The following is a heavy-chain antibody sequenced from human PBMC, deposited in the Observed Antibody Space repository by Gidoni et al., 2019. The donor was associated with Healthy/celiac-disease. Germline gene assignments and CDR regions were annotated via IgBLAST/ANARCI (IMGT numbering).Heavy chain of an antibody. D-gene: IGHD3-22*01. CDR3: ARLMGSGYYPFDY. V-gene: IGHV3-74*01. CDR2: SNSDGSST. Sequence: EVQLVESGGGLVQPGGSLRLSCAASGFTFSSYWMHWVRQAPGKGLVWVSRSNSDGSSTSYADSVKGRFTISGDSAKNTLYLQMNSLRAEDTAVYYCARLMGSGYYPFDYWGQGTLVTVSS. CDR1: GFTFSSYW. J-gene: IGHJ4*02.